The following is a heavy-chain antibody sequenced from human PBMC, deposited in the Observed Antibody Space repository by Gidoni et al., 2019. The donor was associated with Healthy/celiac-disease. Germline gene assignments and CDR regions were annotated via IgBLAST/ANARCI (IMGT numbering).Heavy chain of an antibody. V-gene: IGHV4-34*01. CDR1: GGSFSGYY. CDR2: INHSGST. Sequence: QVQLQQWGAGLLKPSETLSLTCAVYGGSFSGYYWSWIRQPPGKGLEWIGEINHSGSTNYNPSLKSRVTISVDTSKNQFSLKLSSVTAADTAVYYCARAGSAAGTGGGPIDYWGQGTLVTVSS. J-gene: IGHJ4*02. D-gene: IGHD6-13*01. CDR3: ARAGSAAGTGGGPIDY.